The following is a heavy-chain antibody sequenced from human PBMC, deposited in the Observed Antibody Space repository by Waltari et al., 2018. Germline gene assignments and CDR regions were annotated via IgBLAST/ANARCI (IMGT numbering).Heavy chain of an antibody. CDR3: ARANGLAKGWFDL. CDR1: SGSISTDY. CDR2: IYTIGYT. D-gene: IGHD3-9*01. J-gene: IGHJ5*02. V-gene: IGHV4-4*09. Sequence: QVQLQESGPGLVKPSETLSLTCTVSSGSISTDYWRWLRQPPGKGLEWIGYIYTIGYTNYNPSLKSRVTISLDTSKNQFSLTLSSVTAADTAVYYCARANGLAKGWFDLWGQGTLVTVSS.